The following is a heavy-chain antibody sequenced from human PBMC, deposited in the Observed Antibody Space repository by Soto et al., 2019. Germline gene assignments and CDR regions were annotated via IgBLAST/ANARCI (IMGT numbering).Heavy chain of an antibody. J-gene: IGHJ3*02. D-gene: IGHD3-22*01. CDR1: GFTFSSYD. CDR2: IGTAGDT. CDR3: ARVGDYYDSSDHAFDI. V-gene: IGHV3-13*01. Sequence: GGSLRLSCAASGFTFSSYDMHWVRQATGKGLECVSAIGTAGDTYYPGSVKGRFTISRENAKNSLYLQMNSLRAEDTAVYYCARVGDYYDSSDHAFDIWGQGTMVTVSS.